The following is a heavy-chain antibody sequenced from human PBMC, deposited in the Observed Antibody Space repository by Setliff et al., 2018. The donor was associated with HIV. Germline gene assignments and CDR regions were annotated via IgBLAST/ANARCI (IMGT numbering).Heavy chain of an antibody. Sequence: SETLSLTCTVSGGSISSGSYYWSWIRQPAGKGLEWIGRIYNSASTNYNPSLKSRVTISVDTSKKQFSLKLNSVTAADTAVYYCARHVRYSGSGSYSFDYWGQGTLVTVSS. CDR3: ARHVRYSGSGSYSFDY. V-gene: IGHV4-61*02. CDR1: GGSISSGSYY. J-gene: IGHJ4*02. D-gene: IGHD3-10*01. CDR2: IYNSAST.